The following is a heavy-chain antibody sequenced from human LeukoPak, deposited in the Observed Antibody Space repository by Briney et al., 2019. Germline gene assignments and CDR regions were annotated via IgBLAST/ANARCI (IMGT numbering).Heavy chain of an antibody. CDR1: GFTFDDYA. CDR3: AKCRGGYGSGRGAFDI. V-gene: IGHV3-9*03. D-gene: IGHD3-10*01. Sequence: HPGGSLRLSCAASGFTFDDYAMHWVRQAPGKGLEWVSGISWNSGSIGYADSVKGRFTISRDNAKNSLYLQMNSLRAEDMALYYCAKCRGGYGSGRGAFDIRGQGTMVTVSS. CDR2: ISWNSGSI. J-gene: IGHJ3*02.